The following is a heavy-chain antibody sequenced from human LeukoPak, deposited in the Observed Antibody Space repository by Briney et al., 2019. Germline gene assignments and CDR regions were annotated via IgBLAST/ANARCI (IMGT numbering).Heavy chain of an antibody. CDR1: GLTFSNYW. CDR2: MNIDGSEK. D-gene: IGHD1-26*01. CDR3: ARDPVEWELLLDY. V-gene: IGHV3-7*01. Sequence: GGSLRLSCAASGLTFSNYWMGWVRQAPGKRLEWVANMNIDGSEKYYADSVKGRFSISRDNARNSVYLQMASLRVEDTAVYYCARDPVEWELLLDYWGQGTLVTVSS. J-gene: IGHJ4*02.